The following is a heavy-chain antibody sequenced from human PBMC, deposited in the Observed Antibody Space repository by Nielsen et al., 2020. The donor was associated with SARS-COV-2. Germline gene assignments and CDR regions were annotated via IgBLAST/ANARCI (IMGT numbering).Heavy chain of an antibody. CDR2: ISGSGDRT. J-gene: IGHJ4*02. CDR1: GFTFSNSA. D-gene: IGHD2-2*03. Sequence: GESLKISCTASGFTFSNSAMSWVRQTSGKGLEWVSSISGSGDRTDYADSVKGRVIISRDNSKNTLHLQMNSLRAEDTALYFCAKDFHGSVADFFGTWGQGTLVTVSS. V-gene: IGHV3-23*01. CDR3: AKDFHGSVADFFGT.